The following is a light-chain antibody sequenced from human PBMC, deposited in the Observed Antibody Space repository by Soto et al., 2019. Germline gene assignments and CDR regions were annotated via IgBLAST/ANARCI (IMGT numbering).Light chain of an antibody. CDR3: QQFYDLPIT. V-gene: IGKV1-33*01. Sequence: DIQMTHSPSYASAAVGDIVTITCQASQDISDVLNWYQQQTGKAPKVLIYDASKLQTGVPSRFSGRGYGKDFNFTISSLQTDDSGTYYCQQFYDLPITFGQGTRLEIK. CDR2: DAS. CDR1: QDISDV. J-gene: IGKJ5*01.